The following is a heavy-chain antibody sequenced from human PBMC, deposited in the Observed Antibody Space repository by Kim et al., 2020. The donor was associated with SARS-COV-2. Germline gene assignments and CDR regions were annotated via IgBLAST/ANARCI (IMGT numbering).Heavy chain of an antibody. CDR3: TTDYYDSSGYCFDY. J-gene: IGHJ4*02. D-gene: IGHD3-22*01. CDR1: GFTFSNAW. CDR2: IKSKTDGGTT. Sequence: GGSLRLSCAASGFTFSNAWMSWVRQAPGKGLEWVGHIKSKTDGGTTDYAAPVKGRFTISRDDSKNTLYLQMNSLKTEDTAVYYCTTDYYDSSGYCFDYWGQGTLVTVSS. V-gene: IGHV3-15*01.